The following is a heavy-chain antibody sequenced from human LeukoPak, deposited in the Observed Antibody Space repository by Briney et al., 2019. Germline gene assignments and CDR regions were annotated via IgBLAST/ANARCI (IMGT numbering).Heavy chain of an antibody. CDR1: GYSIGSGHY. D-gene: IGHD3-9*01. J-gene: IGHJ4*02. CDR2: IYHSGST. CDR3: ARVLDSNTSFDY. V-gene: IGHV4-38-2*01. Sequence: SETLSLTCAVSGYSIGSGHYWGWIRQPPGKGLEWIGSIYHSGSTYYNPSLKSRVTISVDTSENQFSLKLSSVTAADTALYYCARVLDSNTSFDYWGQGTLVSVSS.